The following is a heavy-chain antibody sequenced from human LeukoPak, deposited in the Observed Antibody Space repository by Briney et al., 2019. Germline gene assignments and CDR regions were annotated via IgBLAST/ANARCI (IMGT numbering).Heavy chain of an antibody. J-gene: IGHJ5*02. CDR2: ITPVVNTA. D-gene: IGHD1-26*01. CDR3: ARVNLRGSNYNWFDP. V-gene: IGHV1-69*08. Sequence: SVKVSCKTSGGTFLSHTFSWVRQAPGQGLEWMGKITPVVNTANYAQTFQGRVSIYADKSTTTVYMDLSGLRPDDTAVYYCARVNLRGSNYNWFDPWGQGTRVTVSS. CDR1: GGTFLSHT.